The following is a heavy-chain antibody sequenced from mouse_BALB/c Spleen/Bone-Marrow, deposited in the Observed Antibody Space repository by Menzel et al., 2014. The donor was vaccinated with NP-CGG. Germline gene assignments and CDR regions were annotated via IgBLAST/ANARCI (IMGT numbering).Heavy chain of an antibody. J-gene: IGHJ2*01. CDR3: ARDKGRVFFDY. CDR2: IRNKANGYTT. CDR1: GFTFTDYY. V-gene: IGHV7-3*02. Sequence: EVQLQQSGGGLVQPRGSLRLSCATSGFTFTDYYMNWVRQPPGKALEWLGLIRNKANGYTTEYSASVKGRFTISRDNSQNILYLQMNTLRAEDSATYYCARDKGRVFFDYWGQGTTLTVSS.